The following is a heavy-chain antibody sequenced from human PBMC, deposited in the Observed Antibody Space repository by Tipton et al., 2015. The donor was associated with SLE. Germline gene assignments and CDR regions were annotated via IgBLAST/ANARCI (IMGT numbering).Heavy chain of an antibody. CDR1: GFTFSYYE. Sequence: GSLRLSCEASGFTFSYYEMNWVRQAPGQGLEWISYISSSPGTIYYADSVEGRFTISRDNARNSLYLQMNSLRPEDTGVYFCARDKRGIYEAFDLWGQGTVVTVSS. CDR2: ISSSPGTI. CDR3: ARDKRGIYEAFDL. J-gene: IGHJ3*01. V-gene: IGHV3-48*03. D-gene: IGHD2-21*01.